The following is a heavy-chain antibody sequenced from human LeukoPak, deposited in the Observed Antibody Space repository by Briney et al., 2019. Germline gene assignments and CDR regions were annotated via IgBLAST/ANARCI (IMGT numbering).Heavy chain of an antibody. CDR1: GGSIRSDWYF. CDR2: IYTSGGT. D-gene: IGHD1-1*01. CDR3: ARVGGLEWLDP. Sequence: SETLSLTCTVSGGSIRSDWYFWNWIRQPAGKALEWVGRIYTSGGTNYNPSLESRVTISVDTSKNQFSLKLSSVTAADTAVYYCARVGGLEWLDPWGQGTLVTVSS. V-gene: IGHV4-61*02. J-gene: IGHJ5*02.